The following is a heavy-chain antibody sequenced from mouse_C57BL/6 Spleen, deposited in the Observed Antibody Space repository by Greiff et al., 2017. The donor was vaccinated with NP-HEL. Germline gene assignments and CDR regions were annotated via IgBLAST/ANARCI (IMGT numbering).Heavy chain of an antibody. CDR1: GYTFTDYN. Sequence: EVHLVESGPELVKPGASVKMSCKASGYTFTDYNMHWVKQSHGKSLEWIGYINPNNGGTSYNQKFKGKATLTVNKSSSTAYMELRSLTSEDSAVYYCARAGYYGNFDYWGQGTTLTVSS. CDR2: INPNNGGT. J-gene: IGHJ2*01. CDR3: ARAGYYGNFDY. V-gene: IGHV1-22*01. D-gene: IGHD1-1*01.